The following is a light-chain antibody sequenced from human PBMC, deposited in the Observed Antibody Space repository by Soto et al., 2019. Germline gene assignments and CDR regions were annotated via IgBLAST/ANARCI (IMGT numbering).Light chain of an antibody. CDR3: CSYAGSSTVV. CDR1: SSDVGNYNL. Sequence: QSVLTQPASGSGSPGQSITISCTGTSSDVGNYNLVSWYQQHPGKAPKLMIYEGSKRPSGVSNRFSGSKSGNTASLTISGLQAEDEADYYCCSYAGSSTVVFGGGTKVTVL. CDR2: EGS. J-gene: IGLJ2*01. V-gene: IGLV2-23*01.